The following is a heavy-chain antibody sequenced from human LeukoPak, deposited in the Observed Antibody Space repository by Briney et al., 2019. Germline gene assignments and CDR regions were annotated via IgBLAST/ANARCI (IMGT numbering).Heavy chain of an antibody. CDR1: GFTFSSYS. D-gene: IGHD6-19*01. CDR2: ISYDGSNK. Sequence: GGSLRLSCAASGFTFSSYSMHWVRQAPGKGLEWVAVISYDGSNKYYADSVKGRFTISRDNSKNTLYLQMNSLRAEDTAVYYCARDFSSGWGFDYWGQGTLVTVSS. CDR3: ARDFSSGWGFDY. V-gene: IGHV3-30*03. J-gene: IGHJ4*02.